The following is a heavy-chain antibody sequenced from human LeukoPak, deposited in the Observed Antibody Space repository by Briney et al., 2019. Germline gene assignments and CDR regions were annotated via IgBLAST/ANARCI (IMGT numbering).Heavy chain of an antibody. CDR2: ISDTGGST. D-gene: IGHD5/OR15-5a*01. CDR1: GFTFSSYA. CDR3: ARVRDVYGQFDY. J-gene: IGHJ4*02. V-gene: IGHV3-23*01. Sequence: PGGSLRLSCAASGFTFSSYAMSWVRQAPGKGLEWVSAISDTGGSTYYADSVKGRFTTSRDNSKNTLYLQMDSLRAEDTAVYYCARVRDVYGQFDYWGQGTLVTVSS.